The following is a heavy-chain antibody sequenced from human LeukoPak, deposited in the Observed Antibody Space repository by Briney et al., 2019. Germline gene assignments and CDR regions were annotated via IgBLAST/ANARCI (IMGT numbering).Heavy chain of an antibody. Sequence: ASVKVSCKASGYTFTSYDINWVRQATGQGLEWMGWINPNSGNTGYAQKFQGRVTITRNTSISTAYMELSSLRSEDTAVYYCARGRSIAAAGNRSPPDYWGQGTLVTVSS. CDR2: INPNSGNT. D-gene: IGHD6-13*01. CDR1: GYTFTSYD. CDR3: ARGRSIAAAGNRSPPDY. V-gene: IGHV1-8*03. J-gene: IGHJ4*02.